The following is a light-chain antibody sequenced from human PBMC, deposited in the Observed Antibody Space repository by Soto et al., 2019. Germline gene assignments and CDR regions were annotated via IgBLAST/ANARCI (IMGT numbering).Light chain of an antibody. J-gene: IGKJ1*01. Sequence: DIPMTQSPSTLSAAGGDIVTLTCRASQSISNWVALYQQKPGTAPKLLIYPASTLESGVPSRFSGSGSGTEFTLTIRSLQPDDFATYHRQQYNTYSVGHGTQVDIK. CDR1: QSISNW. V-gene: IGKV1-5*01. CDR3: QQYNTYS. CDR2: PAS.